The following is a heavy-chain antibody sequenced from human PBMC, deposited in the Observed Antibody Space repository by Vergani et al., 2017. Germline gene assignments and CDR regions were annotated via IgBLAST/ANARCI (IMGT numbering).Heavy chain of an antibody. CDR3: ASGVSSSWYYYYYYMDV. Sequence: QLQLQESGPGLVKPSETLSLTCTVSGGSISSSSYYWGWIRQPPGKGLEWIGSIYYSGSTYYNPSLKSRVTISVDTSKNQVSLKLSSVTAADTAVYYCASGVSSSWYYYYYYMDVWGKGTTVTVSS. D-gene: IGHD6-13*01. V-gene: IGHV4-39*01. CDR1: GGSISSSSYY. J-gene: IGHJ6*03. CDR2: IYYSGST.